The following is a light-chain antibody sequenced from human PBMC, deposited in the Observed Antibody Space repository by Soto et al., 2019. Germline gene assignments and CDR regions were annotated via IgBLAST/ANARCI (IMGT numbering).Light chain of an antibody. V-gene: IGLV1-44*01. J-gene: IGLJ3*02. CDR1: SSNIGSNT. CDR2: SNN. CDR3: AAWDDSLNGWV. Sequence: QSVLTQPPSASGTPGQRVTISCSGSSSNIGSNTVNWYQQLPGTAPKLLIYSNNQRPSGVTDRFSGSKSGTSASLAISGLQSEDEADYYCAAWDDSLNGWVFGGVTKLTVL.